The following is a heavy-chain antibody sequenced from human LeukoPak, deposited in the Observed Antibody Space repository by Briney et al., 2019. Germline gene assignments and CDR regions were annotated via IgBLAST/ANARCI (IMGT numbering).Heavy chain of an antibody. D-gene: IGHD3-22*01. Sequence: RTSETLSLTCAVYGGSFSGYYWSWIRQPPGKGLEWIGEINHSGSTNYNPSLKSRVTISVDTSKNQFSLKLSSVTAADTAVYYCARVVVITTAAFDIWGQGTMVTVSS. J-gene: IGHJ3*02. CDR1: GGSFSGYY. CDR3: ARVVVITTAAFDI. V-gene: IGHV4-34*01. CDR2: INHSGST.